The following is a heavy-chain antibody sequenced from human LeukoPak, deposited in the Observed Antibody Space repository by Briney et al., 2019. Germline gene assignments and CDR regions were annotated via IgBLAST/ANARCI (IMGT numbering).Heavy chain of an antibody. CDR2: IIPIFGTA. CDR3: ARVNGDLTYYYYYMDV. CDR1: GGTFSSYA. D-gene: IGHD4-17*01. Sequence: SVKVSCTASGGTFSSYAISWVRQAPGQGLERMGGIIPIFGTANYAQKFQGRVTITTDESTSTAYMELSSLRSEDTAVYYCARVNGDLTYYYYYMDVWGKGTTVTVSS. V-gene: IGHV1-69*05. J-gene: IGHJ6*03.